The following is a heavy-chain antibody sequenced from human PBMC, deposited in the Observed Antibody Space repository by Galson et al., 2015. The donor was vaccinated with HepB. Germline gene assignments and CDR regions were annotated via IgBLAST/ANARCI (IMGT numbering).Heavy chain of an antibody. CDR2: FSAYNGDT. Sequence: APGQGLEWMGWFSAYNGDTKYTQKLQGRVTMTADTSTSTAYMELRSLRSDDTAVYYCARDFYDYGDNNYFDYWGQGTLVTVSS. V-gene: IGHV1-18*01. CDR3: ARDFYDYGDNNYFDY. D-gene: IGHD4-17*01. J-gene: IGHJ4*02.